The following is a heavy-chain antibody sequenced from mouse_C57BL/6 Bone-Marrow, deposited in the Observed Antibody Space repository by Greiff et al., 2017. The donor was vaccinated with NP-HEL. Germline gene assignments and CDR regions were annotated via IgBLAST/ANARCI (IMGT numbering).Heavy chain of an antibody. CDR1: GFTFSDYG. CDR2: ISSGSSTI. J-gene: IGHJ2*01. Sequence: EVQLVESGGGLVKPGGSLKLSCAASGFTFSDYGMHWVRQAPEKGLEWVAYISSGSSTIYYADTVQGRFTISRDNAKNTLLLQMTSLRSEDTAMYYCARPDYYGSTPFSFDYWGQGTTLTVSS. V-gene: IGHV5-17*01. CDR3: ARPDYYGSTPFSFDY. D-gene: IGHD1-1*01.